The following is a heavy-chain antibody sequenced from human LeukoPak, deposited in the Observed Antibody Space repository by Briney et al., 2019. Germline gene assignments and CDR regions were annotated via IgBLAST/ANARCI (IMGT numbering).Heavy chain of an antibody. V-gene: IGHV3-21*01. D-gene: IGHD5-12*01. CDR3: ARDGGYDYPGYVGPDY. CDR1: GFTFSSYS. Sequence: GGSLRLSCAASGFTFSSYSMNWVRQAPGKGLEWVSSISSSSSYIYYADSVKGRFTISRDNAKNSLYLQMNSLRAEDTAVYYCARDGGYDYPGYVGPDYWGQGTLVTVSS. J-gene: IGHJ4*02. CDR2: ISSSSSYI.